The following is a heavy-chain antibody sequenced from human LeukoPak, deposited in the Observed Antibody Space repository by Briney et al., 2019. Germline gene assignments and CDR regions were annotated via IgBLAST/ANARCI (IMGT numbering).Heavy chain of an antibody. J-gene: IGHJ4*02. Sequence: ASVKVSCKASGYTFSGYHIHWVRQAPGQGLEWMGWINPNSGGTNFAPKFHGRVSMTRDTSLSTAYMELSSLRSDDTAVYYCARDLQQEEEPFDYWGQGTLVTVSS. CDR2: INPNSGGT. D-gene: IGHD6-13*01. V-gene: IGHV1-2*02. CDR1: GYTFSGYH. CDR3: ARDLQQEEEPFDY.